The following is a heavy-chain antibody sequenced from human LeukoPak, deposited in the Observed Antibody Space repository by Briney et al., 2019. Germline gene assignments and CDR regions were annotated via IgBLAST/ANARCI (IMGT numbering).Heavy chain of an antibody. V-gene: IGHV1-3*01. CDR3: ARLTYYYDSSGQNWFDP. CDR2: INPDNGNA. Sequence: ASVKVSCKASGYPFVSYVIHWVRQAPGQRLEWMGWINPDNGNAEYSQKFQGRVTITRDTSASTAYMELSSLRSGDTAVYYCARLTYYYDSSGQNWFDPWGQGTLVTVSS. J-gene: IGHJ5*02. CDR1: GYPFVSYV. D-gene: IGHD3-22*01.